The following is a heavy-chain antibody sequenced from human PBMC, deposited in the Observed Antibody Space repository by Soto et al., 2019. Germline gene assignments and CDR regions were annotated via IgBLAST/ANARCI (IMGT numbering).Heavy chain of an antibody. CDR2: IYYSGST. Sequence: QVQLHESGPGLVKPSQTLSLTCTVSGGSISSGGYYWSWIRQHPGKGLEWIGYIYYSGSTYYNPSLKSRVTISVDTSKNQFSLMLSSVTAADTAVYYCARPPSLRAARGYGSYDYYYMDVWGKGTTVTVSS. J-gene: IGHJ6*03. CDR3: ARPPSLRAARGYGSYDYYYMDV. D-gene: IGHD6-6*01. CDR1: GGSISSGGYY. V-gene: IGHV4-31*03.